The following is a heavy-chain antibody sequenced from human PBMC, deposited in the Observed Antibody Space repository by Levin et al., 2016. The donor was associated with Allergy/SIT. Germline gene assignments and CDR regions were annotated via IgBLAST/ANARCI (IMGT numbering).Heavy chain of an antibody. CDR3: ARGLRDCSSTSCYLPSYYYYYYMDV. CDR2: INHSGST. Sequence: WIRQPPGKGLEWIGEINHSGSTNYNPSLKSRVTISVDTSKNQFSLKLSSVTAADTAVYYCARGLRDCSSTSCYLPSYYYYYYMDVWGKGTTVTVSS. V-gene: IGHV4-34*01. J-gene: IGHJ6*03. D-gene: IGHD2-2*01.